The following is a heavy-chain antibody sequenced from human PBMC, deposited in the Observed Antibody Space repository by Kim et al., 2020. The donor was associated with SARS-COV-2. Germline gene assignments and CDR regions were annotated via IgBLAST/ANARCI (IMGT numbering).Heavy chain of an antibody. CDR1: GGSINNYH. V-gene: IGHV4-59*01. CDR2: RYYSGSP. CDR3: ARARGYHGPTLYY. D-gene: IGHD2-2*01. Sequence: SETLSLTCNVSGGSINNYHWSWIRQPPGNGLEWIGYRYYSGSPNYNPSLESRVTISVDTSKNHFSLKLSSVTAADTAVFYCARARGYHGPTLYYWVQAIL. J-gene: IGHJ4*02.